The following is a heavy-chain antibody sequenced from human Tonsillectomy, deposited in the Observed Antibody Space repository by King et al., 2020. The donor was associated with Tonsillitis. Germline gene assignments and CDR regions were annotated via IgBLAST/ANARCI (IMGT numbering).Heavy chain of an antibody. J-gene: IGHJ4*02. CDR3: ARDATGYSSGWLDY. Sequence: VQLVESGAKVKKPGASVKVSCKASGYTFTGYYMHWVRQAPGQGLEWMEWINPNSGGTNYAQKFQGWVTMTRDTSISTAYMELSRLRSDDTAVYYCARDATGYSSGWLDYWGQGTLVTVSS. CDR2: INPNSGGT. CDR1: GYTFTGYY. D-gene: IGHD6-19*01. V-gene: IGHV1-2*04.